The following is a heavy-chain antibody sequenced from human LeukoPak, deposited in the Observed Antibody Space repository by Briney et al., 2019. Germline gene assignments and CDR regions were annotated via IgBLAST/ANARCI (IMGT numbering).Heavy chain of an antibody. CDR2: INQDGSDK. Sequence: GGSLRLSCAASGLTFSIHWMNWVRQAPGKGLECVANINQDGSDKYYVDSVKGRFTISRDNTKNTLYLQLNSLRAEDTAIYYCAHHGGGTIRIAAFDIWGQGTMVTVSS. J-gene: IGHJ3*02. D-gene: IGHD3-3*01. V-gene: IGHV3-7*03. CDR1: GLTFSIHW. CDR3: AHHGGGTIRIAAFDI.